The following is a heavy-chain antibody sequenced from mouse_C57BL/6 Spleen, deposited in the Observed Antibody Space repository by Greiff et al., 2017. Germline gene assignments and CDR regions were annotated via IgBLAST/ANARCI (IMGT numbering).Heavy chain of an antibody. D-gene: IGHD1-3*01. CDR3: EREDLVGGAMDY. J-gene: IGHJ4*01. CDR1: GFTFSSYA. Sequence: EVKVVESGGGLVKPGGSLKLSCAASGFTFSSYAMSWVRQTPEKRLEWVATISDGGSYTYYPANVKGRFTISRDNAKNNLYLQMSHLKSEDTAMYYCEREDLVGGAMDYWGQGTSVTVSS. CDR2: ISDGGSYT. V-gene: IGHV5-4*01.